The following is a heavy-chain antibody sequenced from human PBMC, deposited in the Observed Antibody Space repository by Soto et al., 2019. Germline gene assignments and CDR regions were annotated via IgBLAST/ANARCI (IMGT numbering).Heavy chain of an antibody. CDR1: GGTFSSYT. CDR3: ARDVGKRKAGYCSGGSCYGGSHFDY. V-gene: IGHV1-69*08. J-gene: IGHJ4*02. CDR2: IIPILGIA. D-gene: IGHD2-15*01. Sequence: QVQLVQSGAEVKKPGSSVKVSCKASGGTFSSYTISWVRQAPGQGLEWMGRIIPILGIANYAQKFQGRVTITADKSTSTADMELSSLRSEDTAVYYCARDVGKRKAGYCSGGSCYGGSHFDYWGQGTLVTVSS.